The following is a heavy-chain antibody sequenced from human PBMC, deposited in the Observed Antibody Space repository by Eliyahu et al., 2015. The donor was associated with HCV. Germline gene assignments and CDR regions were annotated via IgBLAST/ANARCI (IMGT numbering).Heavy chain of an antibody. V-gene: IGHV1-2*02. CDR2: FNPDSGRT. CDR3: ARVSRNHKGGPMDV. CDR1: AYIVTGXY. Sequence: QLHLVQSGAEVKKPGASFRVACTASAYIVTGXYIXWVRQAPREGLEXMGWFNPDSGRTNYAGKFGDRVTMTGQTSMNTFYVELKSLKSDDTAVYFCARVSRNHKGGPMDVWGPGTTVTVSS. J-gene: IGHJ6*02. D-gene: IGHD1-14*01.